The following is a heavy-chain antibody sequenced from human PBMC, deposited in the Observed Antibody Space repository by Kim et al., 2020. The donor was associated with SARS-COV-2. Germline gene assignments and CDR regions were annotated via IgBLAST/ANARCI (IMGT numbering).Heavy chain of an antibody. CDR2: T. J-gene: IGHJ6*02. V-gene: IGHV1-18*01. Sequence: TNYAQKLQGRVTMTTDASTSTAYMELRSLRSDDTAVYYCARDHGLKGMDVWGQGTTVTVSS. CDR3: ARDHGLKGMDV.